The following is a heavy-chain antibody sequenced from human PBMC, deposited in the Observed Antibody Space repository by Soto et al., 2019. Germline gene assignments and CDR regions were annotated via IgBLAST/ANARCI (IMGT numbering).Heavy chain of an antibody. D-gene: IGHD5-18*01. CDR1: GDSITSNSYF. CDR3: ARDHPHSYGVYYFDY. CDR2: IYSSGST. V-gene: IGHV4-61*01. J-gene: IGHJ4*02. Sequence: SETLSLTCTVSGDSITSNSYFWAWLRQPPGKGLEWIGYIYSSGSTHYNPSLQNRVTISIDTSKNQVSLKVNSVTAADTAVYYCARDHPHSYGVYYFDYWGQGTPVTVSS.